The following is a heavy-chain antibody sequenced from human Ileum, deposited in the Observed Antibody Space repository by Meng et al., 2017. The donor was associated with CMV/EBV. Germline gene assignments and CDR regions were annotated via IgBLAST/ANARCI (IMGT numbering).Heavy chain of an antibody. D-gene: IGHD5-18*01. J-gene: IGHJ4*02. CDR3: ARVESDGYFELDQ. V-gene: IGHV3-53*01. CDR2: IYRAGNK. Sequence: GGSLRLSCAVSGFSVRSNYMTWVRQAPGKGLDWVSVIYRAGNKYYADSVMGRFTISRDSSTNTLYLQMNSLRVEDTAVYFCARVESDGYFELDQWGQGTLVTVSS. CDR1: GFSVRSNY.